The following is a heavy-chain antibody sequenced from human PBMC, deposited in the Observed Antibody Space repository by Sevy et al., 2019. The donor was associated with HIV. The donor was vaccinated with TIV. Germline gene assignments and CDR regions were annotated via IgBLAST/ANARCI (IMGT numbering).Heavy chain of an antibody. CDR1: GYTFTTYD. CDR2: MNPNSGNT. Sequence: ASVKVSCKASGYTFTTYDINWVRQATGQGLEWMGWMNPNSGNTGYAQKFQGRVTMTRNTSLETAYMELSSLRSEDTAVYYCARFLSTSYYYYHAMDVWGQGTTVTVSS. V-gene: IGHV1-8*01. J-gene: IGHJ6*02. D-gene: IGHD2-2*01. CDR3: ARFLSTSYYYYHAMDV.